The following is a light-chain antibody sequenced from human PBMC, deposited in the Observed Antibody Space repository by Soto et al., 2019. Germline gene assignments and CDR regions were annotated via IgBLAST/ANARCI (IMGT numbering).Light chain of an antibody. Sequence: EIVLTQSPATLSVSPGERATLSCRASQSVSGDLAWYHHKPGQAPRLLIYDASTRALDTPARFSGSGSGTDFTLTISRMEPEDFAVYCCQQYGSSPRTFGQGTKVDIK. V-gene: IGKV3-20*01. J-gene: IGKJ1*01. CDR3: QQYGSSPRT. CDR2: DAS. CDR1: QSVSGD.